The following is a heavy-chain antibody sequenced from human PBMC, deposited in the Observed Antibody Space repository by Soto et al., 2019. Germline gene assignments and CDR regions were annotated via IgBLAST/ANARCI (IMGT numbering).Heavy chain of an antibody. CDR3: ARGTSSGSDRAALGYYYYYYMDV. Sequence: GASVKVSCKASGYTFTGYYMHWVRQAPGQGLEWMGWINPNSGGTNYAQKFQGWVTMTRDTSISTAYMELSRLRSDDTAVYYCARGTSSGSDRAALGYYYYYYMDVWGKGTTVTVSS. V-gene: IGHV1-2*04. CDR1: GYTFTGYY. D-gene: IGHD6-19*01. J-gene: IGHJ6*03. CDR2: INPNSGGT.